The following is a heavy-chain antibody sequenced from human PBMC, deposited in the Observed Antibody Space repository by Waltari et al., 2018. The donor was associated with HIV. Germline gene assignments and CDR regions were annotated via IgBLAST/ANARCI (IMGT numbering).Heavy chain of an antibody. V-gene: IGHV4-34*01. CDR2: INHSGST. Sequence: QVQLQQWGAGLLKPSETLSLTCAVYGGSFSGYYWRWLRQPPGKGLEWIGEINHSGSTNYNPSLKSRVTISVDTSKNQFSLKLSSVTAADTAVYYCAREPGYSYGYYFDYWGQGTLVTVSS. CDR3: AREPGYSYGYYFDY. CDR1: GGSFSGYY. D-gene: IGHD5-18*01. J-gene: IGHJ4*02.